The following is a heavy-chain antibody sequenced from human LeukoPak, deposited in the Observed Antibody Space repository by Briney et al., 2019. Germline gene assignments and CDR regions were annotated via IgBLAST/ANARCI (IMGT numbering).Heavy chain of an antibody. CDR1: GFTFSNYG. V-gene: IGHV3-66*01. CDR3: ARGAYGSGSYGDNWFDP. D-gene: IGHD3-10*01. CDR2: IYSGGST. J-gene: IGHJ5*02. Sequence: PGRSLRLSCATSGFTFSNYGVHWVRQAPGKGLEWVSVIYSGGSTYYADSVKGRFTISRDNSKNTLYLQMNSLRAEDTAVYYCARGAYGSGSYGDNWFDPWGQGTLVTVSS.